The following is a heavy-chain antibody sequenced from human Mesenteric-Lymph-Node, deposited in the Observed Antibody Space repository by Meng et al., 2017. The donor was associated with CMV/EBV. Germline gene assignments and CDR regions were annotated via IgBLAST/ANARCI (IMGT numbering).Heavy chain of an antibody. J-gene: IGHJ4*02. D-gene: IGHD3-22*01. CDR1: GASISGYY. V-gene: IGHV4-59*12. Sequence: SETLSLTCTVSGASISGYYWTWIRQPPGKGLEWIGYIFSDGSTNYNPSLKGRLTLSLDTAKNQFSLKLNSVTPEDTAVYYCARTYYYDSSGYYGAAYYFDYWGQGTLVTVSS. CDR3: ARTYYYDSSGYYGAAYYFDY. CDR2: IFSDGST.